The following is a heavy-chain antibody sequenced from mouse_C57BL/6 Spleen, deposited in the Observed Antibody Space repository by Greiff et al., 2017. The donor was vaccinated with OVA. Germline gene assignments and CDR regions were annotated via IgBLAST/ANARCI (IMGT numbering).Heavy chain of an antibody. CDR1: GYAFSSSW. V-gene: IGHV1-82*01. Sequence: VQLQESGPELVKPGASVKISCKASGYAFSSSWMNWVKQRPGKGLEWIGRIYPGDGDTNYNGKFKGKATLTADKSSSTAYMQLSSLTSEDSAVYFCGYDYLFDYWGQGTTLTVSS. CDR3: GYDYLFDY. J-gene: IGHJ2*01. D-gene: IGHD2-4*01. CDR2: IYPGDGDT.